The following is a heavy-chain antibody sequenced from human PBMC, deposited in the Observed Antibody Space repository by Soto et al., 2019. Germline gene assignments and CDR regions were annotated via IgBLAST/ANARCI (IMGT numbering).Heavy chain of an antibody. Sequence: SEALCLTCTVSGGSISSGGYYWSLIRQHPGKGLEWIGYIYYSGSTYYNPSLKSRVTISVETSKNQFSLKLSSVTVADTAVCYCGGGPDPWGQGALVTVPS. J-gene: IGHJ5*02. CDR1: GGSISSGGYY. CDR2: IYYSGST. CDR3: GGGPDP. V-gene: IGHV4-31*03.